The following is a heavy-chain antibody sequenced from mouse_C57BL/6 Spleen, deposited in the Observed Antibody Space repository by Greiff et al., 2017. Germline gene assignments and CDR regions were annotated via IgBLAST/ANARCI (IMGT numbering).Heavy chain of an antibody. V-gene: IGHV5-4*01. J-gene: IGHJ2*01. CDR1: GFTFSSYA. CDR2: ISDGGSYT. CDR3: ARDDDGYGYFDY. D-gene: IGHD2-3*01. Sequence: EVKLMESGGGLVKPGGSLKLSCAASGFTFSSYAMSWVRQTPEKRLEWVATISDGGSYTYYPDNVKGRFTISRDNAKNNLYLQMSHLKSEDTAMYYCARDDDGYGYFDYWGQGTTLTVSS.